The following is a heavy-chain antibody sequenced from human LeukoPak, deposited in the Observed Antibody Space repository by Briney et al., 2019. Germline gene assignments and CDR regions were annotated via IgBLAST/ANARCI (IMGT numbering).Heavy chain of an antibody. Sequence: GGSLRLSCAASGFTFSDYYMSWIRQAPGKGLEWVSYISSSGSTIYYADSVKGRFTISRDNAKNSLYLQMNSLRAEDTAMYYCAREGGVEYCSGGSCYTSASYFDYWGQGTLVTVSS. CDR3: AREGGVEYCSGGSCYTSASYFDY. J-gene: IGHJ4*02. CDR2: ISSSGSTI. V-gene: IGHV3-11*04. CDR1: GFTFSDYY. D-gene: IGHD2-15*01.